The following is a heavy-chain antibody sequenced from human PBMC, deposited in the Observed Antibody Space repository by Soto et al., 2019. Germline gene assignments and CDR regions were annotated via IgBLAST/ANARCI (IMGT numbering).Heavy chain of an antibody. V-gene: IGHV3-21*01. CDR2: ISAIGTYI. CDR1: GFIFSSYT. D-gene: IGHD3-3*01. CDR3: ARGFGAYYYMDV. Sequence: PGGSLRLSCAASGFIFSSYTMNWVRQAPGEGLEWVSSISAIGTYIYYADSVTGRFTISRDNATSSLYLQMNSLRAEDTAVYYCARGFGAYYYMDVWGKGTTVTVSS. J-gene: IGHJ6*03.